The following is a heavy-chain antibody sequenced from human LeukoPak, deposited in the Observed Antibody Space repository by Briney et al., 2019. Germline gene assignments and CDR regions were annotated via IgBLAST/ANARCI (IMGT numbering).Heavy chain of an antibody. CDR1: GYTFTGYY. J-gene: IGHJ4*02. V-gene: IGHV1-2*02. D-gene: IGHD3-3*01. Sequence: ASVKVSCKASGYTFTGYYMHWVRQAPGQGLEWMGWINPNSGGTNYAQEFQGRVTMTRDTSISTAYMELSRLRSDDTAVYYCARVENFTKSIFGVVRLFDYWGQGTLVTVSS. CDR3: ARVENFTKSIFGVVRLFDY. CDR2: INPNSGGT.